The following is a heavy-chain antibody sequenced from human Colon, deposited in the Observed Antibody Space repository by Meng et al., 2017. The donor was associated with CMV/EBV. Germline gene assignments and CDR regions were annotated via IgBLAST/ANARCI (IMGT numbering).Heavy chain of an antibody. V-gene: IGHV1-69*02. J-gene: IGHJ4*02. CDR3: ARRRRDGYNYYFDY. CDR2: IIPMNGVT. D-gene: IGHD5-24*01. CDR1: GAPFSGHT. Sequence: SGAPFSGHTITWVRQARGQGLEWVGRIIPMNGVTNYAQKLQGRVTISVDRATITAYMELSSLRSEDTAVYYCARRRRDGYNYYFDYWGQGTLVTVSS.